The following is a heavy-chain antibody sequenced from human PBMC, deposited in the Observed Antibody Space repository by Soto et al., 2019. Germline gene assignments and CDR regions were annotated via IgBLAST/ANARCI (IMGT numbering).Heavy chain of an antibody. J-gene: IGHJ2*01. V-gene: IGHV4-59*01. CDR1: GGSISSYY. CDR2: IYYRGST. Sequence: QVQLQESGPGLVKPSETLSLTCTVSGGSISSYYWSWIRQPPGKGLAWIGYIYYRGSTNYNPSLKRRVTRSVDTSKNQVSLKLSSVTAADTAMDDGARFNGYFDLWGRGTLVTVSS. CDR3: ARFNGYFDL.